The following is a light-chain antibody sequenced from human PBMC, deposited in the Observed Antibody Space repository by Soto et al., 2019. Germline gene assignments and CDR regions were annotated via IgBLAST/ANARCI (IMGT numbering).Light chain of an antibody. V-gene: IGKV3-15*01. CDR3: QHYNNWLGT. CDR1: QSVSSN. Sequence: EIVMTQSPATLSVSPGERATLSSRASQSVSSNLAWYQQKPGQAPRLRIYGASTRATGTPARISGSGSGTEFTLTISSRQSEDFAVYYCQHYNNWLGTFGGGTKVDI. J-gene: IGKJ4*01. CDR2: GAS.